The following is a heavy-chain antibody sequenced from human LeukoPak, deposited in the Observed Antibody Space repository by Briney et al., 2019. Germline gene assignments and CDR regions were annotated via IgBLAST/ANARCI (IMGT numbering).Heavy chain of an antibody. V-gene: IGHV4-4*07. D-gene: IGHD6-13*01. CDR2: IYTSRST. CDR3: AREPRLPADGTTNWFDP. CDR1: GGSISSYF. J-gene: IGHJ5*02. Sequence: SETLSQTCTVSGGSISSYFWRWIRQPAGKGLEWIGRIYTSRSTHYNPSLKSRVTMPVDTSKNQFSLKLSSVTAADTAVYYCAREPRLPADGTTNWFDPWGPGTLVTVSS.